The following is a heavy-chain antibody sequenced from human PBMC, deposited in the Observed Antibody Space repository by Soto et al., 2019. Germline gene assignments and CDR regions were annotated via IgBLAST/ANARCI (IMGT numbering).Heavy chain of an antibody. J-gene: IGHJ4*02. D-gene: IGHD2-15*01. CDR3: ARTTTLENYFDY. Sequence: KNSETLSLTCTVSGGSFSSYYWSWIRQPPGKGLEWIGYIYYTGSIIYNPSLKSRVTMSVDMSMKQFSLKLNSVTAADTAVYYCARTTTLENYFDYWGQGTLVTVSS. V-gene: IGHV4-59*01. CDR2: IYYTGSI. CDR1: GGSFSSYY.